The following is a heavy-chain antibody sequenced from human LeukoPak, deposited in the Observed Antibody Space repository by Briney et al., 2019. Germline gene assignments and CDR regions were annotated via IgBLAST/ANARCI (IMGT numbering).Heavy chain of an antibody. V-gene: IGHV3-21*01. Sequence: PGGSLRLSCAASGFTFSSYSMNWVRQAPGKGLEWVSSISSSSSYIYYADSVKGRFTISRDNSKNTLYLQMNSLRAEDTAVYYCARGSSGWTGPPSDWGQGTLVTVSS. CDR1: GFTFSSYS. CDR3: ARGSSGWTGPPSD. J-gene: IGHJ4*02. CDR2: ISSSSSYI. D-gene: IGHD6-19*01.